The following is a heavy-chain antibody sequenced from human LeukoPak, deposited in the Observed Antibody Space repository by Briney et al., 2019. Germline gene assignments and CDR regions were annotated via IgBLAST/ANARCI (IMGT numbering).Heavy chain of an antibody. CDR1: GGSISTSNYY. CDR3: ARHSRSRSGSYFVYYFDY. V-gene: IGHV4-39*01. D-gene: IGHD3-10*01. CDR2: IYYSGST. J-gene: IGHJ4*02. Sequence: SETLSLTCTVSGGSISTSNYYWGWIRQPPGKGLEWIGSIYYSGSTYYNPSLKSRVTISVDTSKNQFSLKLSSVTAADTAVYYCARHSRSRSGSYFVYYFDYWGQGTLVTVSS.